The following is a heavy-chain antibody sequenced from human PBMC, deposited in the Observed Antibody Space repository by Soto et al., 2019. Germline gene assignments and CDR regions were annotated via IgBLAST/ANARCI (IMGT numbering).Heavy chain of an antibody. Sequence: QVQLVQSGAEVKKPGSSVKVSCKASGGTFSSYTISWVRQARGQGLEWMGRIIPILGIANYAQKFQGRVTITADKSTSTAYMELSSLRSEDTAVYYCARSALGLSVTTVGSDYWGQGTLVTVSS. D-gene: IGHD4-17*01. V-gene: IGHV1-69*02. J-gene: IGHJ4*02. CDR2: IIPILGIA. CDR3: ARSALGLSVTTVGSDY. CDR1: GGTFSSYT.